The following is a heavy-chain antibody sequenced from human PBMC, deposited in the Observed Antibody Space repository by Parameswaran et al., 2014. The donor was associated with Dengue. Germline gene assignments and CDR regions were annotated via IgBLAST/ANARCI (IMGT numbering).Heavy chain of an antibody. Sequence: VRQAPGKGLEWVGRIKSKTDGGTTDYAAPVKGRFTISRDDSKNTLYLQMNSLKTEDTAVYYCTTVMSAYCSSTSRSDAFDIWGQGTMV. CDR3: TTVMSAYCSSTSRSDAFDI. D-gene: IGHD2-2*01. J-gene: IGHJ3*02. V-gene: IGHV3-15*01. CDR2: IKSKTDGGTT.